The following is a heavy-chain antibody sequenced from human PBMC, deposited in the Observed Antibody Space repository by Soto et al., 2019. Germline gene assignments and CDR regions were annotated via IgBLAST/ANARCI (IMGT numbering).Heavy chain of an antibody. D-gene: IGHD5-12*01. CDR2: IYYSGST. CDR3: ARTADGYNYLNY. Sequence: SETLSLTCTVSGDSISSGGYYWSCIRQHPGKGLELIGYIYYSGSTYYNPSLESRVIISVDTSKNQFSLRLNSVTAADTAVYYCARTADGYNYLNYWGQGTLVTVSS. V-gene: IGHV4-31*03. CDR1: GDSISSGGYY. J-gene: IGHJ4*02.